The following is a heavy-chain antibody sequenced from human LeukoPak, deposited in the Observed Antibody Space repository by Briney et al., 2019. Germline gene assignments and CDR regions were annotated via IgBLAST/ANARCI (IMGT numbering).Heavy chain of an antibody. V-gene: IGHV3-7*01. CDR1: GFTFSSYW. D-gene: IGHD3-3*01. CDR3: ARALDYDFWSGYSSSSSYYYYMDV. CDR2: IKQDGSEK. J-gene: IGHJ6*03. Sequence: GGSLRLSCAASGFTFSSYWMSWVRQAPGKGLEWVANIKQDGSEKYYVDSVKGRFTISRDNAKNSLYLQMNSLRAEDTAVYYCARALDYDFWSGYSSSSSYYYYMDVWGKGTTVTVSS.